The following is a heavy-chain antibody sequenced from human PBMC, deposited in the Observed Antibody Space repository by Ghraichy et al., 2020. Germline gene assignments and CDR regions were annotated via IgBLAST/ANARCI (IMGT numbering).Heavy chain of an antibody. J-gene: IGHJ5*02. V-gene: IGHV3-66*01. CDR1: GFTVRSNY. D-gene: IGHD1-1*01. CDR2: IYSGGST. CDR3: ANGRSLFDP. Sequence: GALRLSCAASGFTVRSNYMTWVRQAPGKGLEWVSVIYSGGSTYYADSVKGRFTISRDNSNNTLYLQMNSLRAEDTAVYYCANGRSLFDPWGQGTLVTVSS.